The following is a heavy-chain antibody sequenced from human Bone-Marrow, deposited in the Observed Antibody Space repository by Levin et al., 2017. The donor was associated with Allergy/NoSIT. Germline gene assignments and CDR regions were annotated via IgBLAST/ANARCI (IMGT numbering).Heavy chain of an antibody. CDR3: AKVMDSYYGFWSD. D-gene: IGHD3-3*01. J-gene: IGHJ4*02. CDR2: ISGFGGST. Sequence: GESLKISCAASGFTFSSYAMSWVRQAPGKGLEWVSAISGFGGSTYSADSVKGRFTISRDNSKNTLYLQMNSLRAEDTAVYYCAKVMDSYYGFWSDWGQGTLVTVSS. CDR1: GFTFSSYA. V-gene: IGHV3-23*01.